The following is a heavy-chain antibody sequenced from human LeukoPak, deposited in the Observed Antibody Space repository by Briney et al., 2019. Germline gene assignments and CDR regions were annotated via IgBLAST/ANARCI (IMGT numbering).Heavy chain of an antibody. CDR1: GFTFSDYY. Sequence: GGSLRLSCAASGFTFSDYYMSWVRQAPGKGLEWVSYISSSGSTIYYADSVKGRFTISRDNAKNSLYLQMNSLRAEDTAVYYCARNRHYDLWSGPGFDPWGQGTLVTVSS. CDR3: ARNRHYDLWSGPGFDP. D-gene: IGHD3-3*01. J-gene: IGHJ5*02. CDR2: ISSSGSTI. V-gene: IGHV3-11*01.